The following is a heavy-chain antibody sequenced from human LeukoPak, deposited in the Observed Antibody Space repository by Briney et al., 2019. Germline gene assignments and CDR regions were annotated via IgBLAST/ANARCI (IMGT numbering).Heavy chain of an antibody. V-gene: IGHV1-2*04. CDR2: INPNSGGT. CDR3: ARDRGSSGWDTPYYYGMDV. Sequence: ASVKVSCKASGYTFTGYYMHWVRQAPGQGLEWMGWINPNSGGTNYAQKFQGWVTMTRDTSISTAYMELSRLRSDDTAVYYCARDRGSSGWDTPYYYGMDVWGKGTTVTVSS. D-gene: IGHD6-19*01. J-gene: IGHJ6*04. CDR1: GYTFTGYY.